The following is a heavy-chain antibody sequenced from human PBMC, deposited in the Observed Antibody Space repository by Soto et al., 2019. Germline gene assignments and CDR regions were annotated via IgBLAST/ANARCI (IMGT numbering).Heavy chain of an antibody. CDR1: GYTFNKYG. D-gene: IGHD4-17*01. Sequence: QVQLVQSGADVKKPGASVKVSCKASGYTFNKYGINWVRQAPGQGLEWMGWISAYNGNTNYAQRFQGRVTMTTDTSTSTAYMDLRSLRSDDTAVYYCAGDYDYGDSNWFDPWCQGSLVTVSS. CDR3: AGDYDYGDSNWFDP. J-gene: IGHJ5*02. CDR2: ISAYNGNT. V-gene: IGHV1-18*01.